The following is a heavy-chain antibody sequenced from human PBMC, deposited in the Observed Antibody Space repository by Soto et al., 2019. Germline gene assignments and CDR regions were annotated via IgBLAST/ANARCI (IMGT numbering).Heavy chain of an antibody. CDR1: GGSISSYY. D-gene: IGHD5-12*01. CDR3: ARGATEPDY. V-gene: IGHV4-59*01. J-gene: IGHJ4*02. Sequence: QVQLRESGPGLVKPSETLSLTCTVSGGSISSYYWSWIRQPPGKGLEWIGYIHYRGSTNYNPSLKSRVTISVDTPKNQFSLKLSSVTAADTAVYYCARGATEPDYWGQGTLVTVSS. CDR2: IHYRGST.